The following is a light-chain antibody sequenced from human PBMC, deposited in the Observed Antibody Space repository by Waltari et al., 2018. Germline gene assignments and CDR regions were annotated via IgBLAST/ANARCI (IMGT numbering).Light chain of an antibody. CDR1: HFNMGSNT. Sequence: SVLTQPPSASGTPGQTVTISCSGSHFNMGSNTVKWYQQLPGTAPKLLNYSDCRRPSGVPGRFSAPKSGTTASLAISGLESEDEADYYCSSWDDRLSGVVFGEGTKLTVL. V-gene: IGLV1-44*01. CDR2: SDC. CDR3: SSWDDRLSGVV. J-gene: IGLJ3*02.